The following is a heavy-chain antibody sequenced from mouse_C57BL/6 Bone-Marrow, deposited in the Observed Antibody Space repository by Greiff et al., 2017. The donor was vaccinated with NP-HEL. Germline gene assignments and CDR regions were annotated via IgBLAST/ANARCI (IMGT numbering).Heavy chain of an antibody. V-gene: IGHV5-6*01. CDR1: GFTFSSYG. Sequence: EVKLMESGGDLVKPGGSLKLSCAASGFTFSSYGMSWVRQTPDKRLEWVATISSGGSYTYYPDSVKGRFTISRDNAKNTLYLQMSSLKSEDTAMYYCARHPLLRPVDFDYWGQGTTLTVSS. CDR3: ARHPLLRPVDFDY. D-gene: IGHD1-2*01. J-gene: IGHJ2*01. CDR2: ISSGGSYT.